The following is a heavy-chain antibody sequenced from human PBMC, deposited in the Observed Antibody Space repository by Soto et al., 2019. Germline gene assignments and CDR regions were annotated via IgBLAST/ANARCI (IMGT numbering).Heavy chain of an antibody. V-gene: IGHV3-66*01. CDR3: ARESIAARPGNWFDP. CDR1: GFTVSSNY. J-gene: IGHJ5*02. D-gene: IGHD6-6*01. CDR2: IYSGGST. Sequence: GGSLRLSCAASGFTVSSNYMSWVRQAPGKGLEWVSVIYSGGSTYYADSVKGRFTISRDNSKNTLYLQMNSLRAEDTAVYYCARESIAARPGNWFDPWGQGTLVTVSS.